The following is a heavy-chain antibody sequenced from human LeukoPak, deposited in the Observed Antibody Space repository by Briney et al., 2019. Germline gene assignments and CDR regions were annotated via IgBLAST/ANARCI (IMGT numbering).Heavy chain of an antibody. CDR3: ARGSGWYYY. D-gene: IGHD6-19*01. CDR2: IYYSGGT. V-gene: IGHV4-59*12. CDR1: GGSISSYY. J-gene: IGHJ4*02. Sequence: SETLSLTCTVSGGSISSYYWSWIRQPPGKGLEWIGYIYYSGGTSYNPSLKSRVTMSVDTSNTQSSLKLSSVTAADTAVYFCARGSGWYYYWGQGTLVTVSS.